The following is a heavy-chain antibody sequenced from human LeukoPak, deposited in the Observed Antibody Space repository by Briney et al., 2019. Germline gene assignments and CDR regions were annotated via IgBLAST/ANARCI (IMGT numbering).Heavy chain of an antibody. Sequence: GGSLRLSCAASGFTFSSYAMSWVRQAPGKGLEWVSAISGSGGSTYYADSVKGRFTISRDNSKNTLHLQMNSLRAEDTAVYYCAKGTRDSTDYPFDYWGQGTLVTVSS. D-gene: IGHD2-2*01. V-gene: IGHV3-23*01. J-gene: IGHJ4*02. CDR2: ISGSGGST. CDR1: GFTFSSYA. CDR3: AKGTRDSTDYPFDY.